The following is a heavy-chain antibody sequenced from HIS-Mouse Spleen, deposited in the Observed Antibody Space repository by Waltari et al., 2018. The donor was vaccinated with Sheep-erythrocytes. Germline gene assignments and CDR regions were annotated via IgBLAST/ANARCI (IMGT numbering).Heavy chain of an antibody. Sequence: QVQLQESGPGLVKPSQTLSLTCTVSVCSIRRGDYYWSWIRQPPGKGLEWIGYIYFSGSTYYNPSLKSRVTISVDTSKNQFSLKLSSVTAADTAVYYCAIYGSGSYAYFDYWGQGTLVTVSS. D-gene: IGHD3-10*01. CDR3: AIYGSGSYAYFDY. V-gene: IGHV4-30-4*01. CDR1: VCSIRRGDYY. CDR2: IYFSGST. J-gene: IGHJ4*02.